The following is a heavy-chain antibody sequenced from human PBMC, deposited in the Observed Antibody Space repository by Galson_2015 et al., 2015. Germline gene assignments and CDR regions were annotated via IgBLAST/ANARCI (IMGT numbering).Heavy chain of an antibody. CDR3: ARDLGGTMIVGLNDY. CDR1: GGTFSSYA. D-gene: IGHD3-22*01. Sequence: SVKVSCKASGGTFSSYAISWVRQAPGQGLEWMGGIIPIFGTANYAQKFQGRVTITADESTSTAYMELSSLRSEDTAVYYCARDLGGTMIVGLNDYWGQGTLVTVSS. CDR2: IIPIFGTA. J-gene: IGHJ4*02. V-gene: IGHV1-69*13.